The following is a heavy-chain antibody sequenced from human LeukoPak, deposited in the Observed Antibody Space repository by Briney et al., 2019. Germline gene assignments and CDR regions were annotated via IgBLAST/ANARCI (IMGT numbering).Heavy chain of an antibody. D-gene: IGHD1/OR15-1a*01. J-gene: IGHJ3*02. CDR3: ARGTVPNAFDI. V-gene: IGHV4-4*07. CDR1: GGSISTYY. CDR2: IYTSGST. Sequence: SQTLSLTCTVSGGSISTYYWSWIRQPAGKGLEWIGRIYTSGSTNYNPSLKSRVTMSVDTSKNQFSLKLSSVTAADTAVYFCARGTVPNAFDIWGQGTMVTVS.